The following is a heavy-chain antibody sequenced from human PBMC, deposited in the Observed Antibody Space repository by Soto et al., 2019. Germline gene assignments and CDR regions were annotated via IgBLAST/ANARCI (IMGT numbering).Heavy chain of an antibody. CDR1: GGSISSGGYY. J-gene: IGHJ6*03. CDR3: ARESHHNIVVVPAAMAVDYYYIDV. Sequence: QVQLQESGPGLVKPSQTLSLTCTVSGGSISSGGYYWSWIRQHPGKGLEWIGYIYYSGSTYYNPSLKGRVTISVDTSKNLFSLKRSWVPAADTAVYYCARESHHNIVVVPAAMAVDYYYIDVWGNGTTNTDSS. V-gene: IGHV4-31*03. CDR2: IYYSGST. D-gene: IGHD2-2*01.